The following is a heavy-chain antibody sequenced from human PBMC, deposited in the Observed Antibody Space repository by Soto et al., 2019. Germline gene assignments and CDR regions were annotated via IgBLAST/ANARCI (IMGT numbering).Heavy chain of an antibody. D-gene: IGHD6-6*01. CDR1: GDSISSGAYY. V-gene: IGHV4-31*03. J-gene: IGHJ5*02. CDR3: ARDPYSSSSPWFDP. Sequence: ASETLSLTCTVSGDSISSGAYYWSWIRQHPGKGLEWIGYIYYTGSTYYNPSLKSRVTISVDMSKSQFSLKLGSVTAADTAVYCCARDPYSSSSPWFDPWGQGTLVTVSS. CDR2: IYYTGST.